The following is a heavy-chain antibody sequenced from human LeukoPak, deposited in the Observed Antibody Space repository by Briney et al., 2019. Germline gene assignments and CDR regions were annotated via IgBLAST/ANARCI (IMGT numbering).Heavy chain of an antibody. J-gene: IGHJ5*02. CDR3: AREGGVSS. CDR2: IIPIFGTT. V-gene: IGHV1-69*06. Sequence: SVKVSCKASGGTFSNFAVNWVRQAPGQGLEWMGGIIPIFGTTNYAPKFQDRVTITADKSTSTAYMELSSLRSEDTAVYYCAREGGVSSWGQGTLVTASS. CDR1: GGTFSNFA.